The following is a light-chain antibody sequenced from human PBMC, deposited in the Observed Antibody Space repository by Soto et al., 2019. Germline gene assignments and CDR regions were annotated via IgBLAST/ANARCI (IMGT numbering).Light chain of an antibody. CDR1: QSISTY. CDR2: AAS. J-gene: IGKJ4*01. Sequence: DIQMTQSPSSLSASVGDRVSITCRASQSISTYFNWYQQKPGRAPKLLIHAASTLKSGVPSRFSGHGYGTNFTLTIDSLQPEDFATYYCQQSYTTPLTFGGGTQVDFK. V-gene: IGKV1-39*01. CDR3: QQSYTTPLT.